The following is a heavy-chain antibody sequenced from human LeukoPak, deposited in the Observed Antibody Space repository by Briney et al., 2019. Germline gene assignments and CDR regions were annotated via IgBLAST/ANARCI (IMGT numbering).Heavy chain of an antibody. V-gene: IGHV4-39*01. Sequence: PSETLSLTCTVSGSSIRSSYYYWSWIRQPPGKGLEWIGEINHSGSTNYNPSLKSRVTISVDTSKNQFSLKLSSVTAADTAVYYCARHSSGWYVNFDYWGQGTLVTVSS. CDR2: INHSGST. CDR1: GSSIRSSYYY. D-gene: IGHD6-19*01. CDR3: ARHSSGWYVNFDY. J-gene: IGHJ4*02.